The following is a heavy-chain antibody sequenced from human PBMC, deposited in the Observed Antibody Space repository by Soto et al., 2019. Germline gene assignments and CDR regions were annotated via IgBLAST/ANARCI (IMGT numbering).Heavy chain of an antibody. D-gene: IGHD3-3*01. J-gene: IGHJ4*02. Sequence: QVQLVQSGAEVKKPGASVKVSCKASGNTFTSYAMHWVRQAPGQRLEWMGWINAGNGNTKYSQKFQGRVTITRDTSASTAYMELSSLRSEDTAVYYCARVRFLEWLSPYYFDYWGQGTLVTVSS. CDR3: ARVRFLEWLSPYYFDY. CDR1: GNTFTSYA. CDR2: INAGNGNT. V-gene: IGHV1-3*01.